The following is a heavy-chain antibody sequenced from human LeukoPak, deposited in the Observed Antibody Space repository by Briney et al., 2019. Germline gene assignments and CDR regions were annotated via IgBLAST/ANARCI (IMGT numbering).Heavy chain of an antibody. CDR2: IHYSGST. Sequence: SETLSLTCTASGGSIGGSNYYWGWIRQPPGKGLECIGSIHYSGSTYYNPSLKSRVNISVDTSKNQSSLKLSSVTAADTAVYYCATTTVTTRHAFEIWGQGTMVTVSS. V-gene: IGHV4-39*01. J-gene: IGHJ3*02. D-gene: IGHD4-17*01. CDR3: ATTTVTTRHAFEI. CDR1: GGSIGGSNYY.